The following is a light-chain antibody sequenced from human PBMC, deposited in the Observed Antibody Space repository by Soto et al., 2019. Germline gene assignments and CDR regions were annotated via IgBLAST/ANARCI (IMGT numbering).Light chain of an antibody. Sequence: EIVLTQFPATVSLSQGDGATLSCRSSQSVSSNLAWYQQKPGQAPRLLIYGASTRATGIPARFSGSGSGTEFTLTISSLQSEDFAVYYCQQYNNWPPITFGQGTRLEIK. J-gene: IGKJ5*01. CDR3: QQYNNWPPIT. CDR2: GAS. V-gene: IGKV3-15*01. CDR1: QSVSSN.